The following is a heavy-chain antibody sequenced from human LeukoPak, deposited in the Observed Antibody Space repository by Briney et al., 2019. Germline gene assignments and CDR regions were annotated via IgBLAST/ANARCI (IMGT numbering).Heavy chain of an antibody. CDR3: AKDDHREDDAIDI. Sequence: GGSLRLSCAASGLTFSSYGMHWVRQAPGKGLEWVAFIRYDGSNKYYADSVKGRFTISRDNSKNTLYLQMNSLRAEDTAVYYCAKDDHREDDAIDIWGQGTMVTVSS. CDR1: GLTFSSYG. V-gene: IGHV3-30*02. CDR2: IRYDGSNK. J-gene: IGHJ3*02.